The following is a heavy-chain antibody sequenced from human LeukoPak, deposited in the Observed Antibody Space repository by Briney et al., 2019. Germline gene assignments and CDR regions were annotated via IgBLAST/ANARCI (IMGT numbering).Heavy chain of an antibody. D-gene: IGHD3-10*01. V-gene: IGHV1-18*01. CDR1: GYTFTSFG. CDR2: ISAYNGNT. Sequence: ASVKVSCKTSGYTFTSFGLSWVRQAPGQGLEWMGWISAYNGNTNYAQKHQGRVTMTTDTSTSTAYMELRSLRSDDTAVYYCARDLGREFPAEVLLWFGDPKYYFDYWGQGTLVTVSS. CDR3: ARDLGREFPAEVLLWFGDPKYYFDY. J-gene: IGHJ4*02.